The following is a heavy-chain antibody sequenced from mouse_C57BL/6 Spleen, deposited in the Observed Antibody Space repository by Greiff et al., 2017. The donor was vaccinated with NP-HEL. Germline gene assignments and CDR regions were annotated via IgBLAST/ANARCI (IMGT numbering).Heavy chain of an antibody. V-gene: IGHV5-15*01. CDR1: GFTFSDYG. CDR2: ISNLAYSI. D-gene: IGHD1-1*01. J-gene: IGHJ3*01. CDR3: ARQDYYYGSSPFAY. Sequence: EVQRVESGGGLVQPGGSLKLSCAASGFTFSDYGMAWVRQAPRKGPEWVAFISNLAYSIYYADTVTGRFTISRENAMNTLYLEMSSLRSEDTAMYYCARQDYYYGSSPFAYWGQGTLVTVSA.